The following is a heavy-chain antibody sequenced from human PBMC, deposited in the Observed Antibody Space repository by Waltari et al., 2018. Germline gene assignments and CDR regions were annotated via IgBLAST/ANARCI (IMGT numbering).Heavy chain of an antibody. CDR3: ARGQLYSSSSRDY. Sequence: EVQLVESGGGLVQPGGSLRLSCAASGFTFSSYSMNWVRQAPGKWLEWVSYMCSISRTIYYADSLKGLFTRSRDNAKNSLYLQMNSLRAEDTAVYYCARGQLYSSSSRDYWGQGTLVTVSS. J-gene: IGHJ4*02. D-gene: IGHD6-6*01. CDR2: MCSISRTI. CDR1: GFTFSSYS. V-gene: IGHV3-48*01.